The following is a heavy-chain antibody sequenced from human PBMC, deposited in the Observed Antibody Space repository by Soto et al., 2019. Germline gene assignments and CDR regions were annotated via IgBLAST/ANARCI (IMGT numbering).Heavy chain of an antibody. V-gene: IGHV4-30-2*01. CDR1: GGSISSGGYS. Sequence: QLQLQESGSGLVKPSQTLSLTCAVSGGSISSGGYSWSWIRQPPGKGLEWIGYIYHSGSTYYNPSLKSRDTISVDRSKNQFSLKLSSVTAADTAVYYCAISGGLGAVAFDYWGQGTLVTVSS. CDR3: AISGGLGAVAFDY. D-gene: IGHD6-19*01. CDR2: IYHSGST. J-gene: IGHJ4*02.